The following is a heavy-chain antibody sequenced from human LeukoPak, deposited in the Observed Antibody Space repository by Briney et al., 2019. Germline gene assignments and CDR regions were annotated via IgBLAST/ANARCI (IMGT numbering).Heavy chain of an antibody. J-gene: IGHJ4*02. CDR1: GGSISSYY. V-gene: IGHV4-59*12. CDR3: ARSGSGYLRYYFDY. D-gene: IGHD5-12*01. Sequence: SETLSLTCTVSGGSISSYYWTWIRQPPGKGLEWIGHIYYSGSTNYNPSLKSPVTISIETSKNQFSLKLSSVTAADTAVYYCARSGSGYLRYYFDYWGQGTLVTVSS. CDR2: IYYSGST.